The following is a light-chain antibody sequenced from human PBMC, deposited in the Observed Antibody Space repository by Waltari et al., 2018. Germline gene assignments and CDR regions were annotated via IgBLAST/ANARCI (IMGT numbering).Light chain of an antibody. CDR3: SSYAGSNNFV. CDR1: SGDVGAYYF. J-gene: IGLJ1*01. Sequence: QSALTQPPSASGSPGQSVTISCTGTSGDVGAYYFVSWYQQNPGKAPKLIIYEVNKRPSGVPDRFSGSKSGNTASLTVSGLQADDEADYYCSSYAGSNNFVFGPGTEVTVL. CDR2: EVN. V-gene: IGLV2-8*01.